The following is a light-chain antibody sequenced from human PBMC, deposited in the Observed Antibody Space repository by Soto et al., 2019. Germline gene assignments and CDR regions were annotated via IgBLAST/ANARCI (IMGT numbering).Light chain of an antibody. CDR2: DND. V-gene: IGLV1-51*01. CDR1: RSNIGNNA. CDR3: ETCDSSLRAGV. Sequence: QSVLTQPPSVSAAPGQKVTVSCSGSRSNIGNNAGAWYQHLPGTAPKLLIYDNDKRPSAISDRFSASKSGTSATLAIPRLRTEDEADYYCETCDSSLRAGVFGGGTKLTVL. J-gene: IGLJ3*02.